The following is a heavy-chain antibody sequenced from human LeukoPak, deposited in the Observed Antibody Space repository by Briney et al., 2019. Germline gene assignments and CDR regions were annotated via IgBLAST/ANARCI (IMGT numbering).Heavy chain of an antibody. J-gene: IGHJ5*02. D-gene: IGHD2-21*02. CDR1: GGSISISSGGYY. V-gene: IGHV4-31*03. CDR3: AREVHCGGDCYSGWFDP. CDR2: IYYSGST. Sequence: SETLSLTCTVSGGSISISSGGYYWSWIRQHPGKGPEWIGYIYYSGSTFYNPSLKSRLTISVDTSKNQFSLNLSSVTAADTAVYYCAREVHCGGDCYSGWFDPWGQGTLVTVSS.